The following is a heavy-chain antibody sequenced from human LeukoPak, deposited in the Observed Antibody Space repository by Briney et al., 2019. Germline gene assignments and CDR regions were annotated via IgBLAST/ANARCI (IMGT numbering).Heavy chain of an antibody. D-gene: IGHD3-22*01. CDR3: AKRGVVIRVILVGFHKEAYYFDS. CDR2: ISGSGGST. V-gene: IGHV3-23*01. J-gene: IGHJ4*02. CDR1: GFTLSNYG. Sequence: GGSLRLSCAVSGFTLSNYGMSWVRQAPGKGLEWVAGISGSGGSTNYADSVKGRFTISRDNPKNTLYLQMNSLRAEDTAVYLCAKRGVVIRVILVGFHKEAYYFDSWGQGALVIVSS.